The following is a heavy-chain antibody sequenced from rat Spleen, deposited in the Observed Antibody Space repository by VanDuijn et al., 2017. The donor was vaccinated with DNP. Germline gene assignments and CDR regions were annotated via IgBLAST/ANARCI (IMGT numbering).Heavy chain of an antibody. CDR3: ARDAGGPFDY. D-gene: IGHD1-11*01. V-gene: IGHV5-7*01. CDR1: GFTFSDYN. J-gene: IGHJ2*01. CDR2: ISYDGKRT. Sequence: EVQLVESGGGLVQPGGSLKLSCAASGFTFSDYNMAWVRQAPIKGLEWVATISYDGKRTYYRDSVKGRFTISRDNAKSILYLQTDSLRSEDTATYYCARDAGGPFDYGGQGVMVTVSS.